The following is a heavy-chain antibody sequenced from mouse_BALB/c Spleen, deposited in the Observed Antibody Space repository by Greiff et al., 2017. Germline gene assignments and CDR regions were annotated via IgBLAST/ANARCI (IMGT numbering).Heavy chain of an antibody. CDR2: ISSGGGNT. J-gene: IGHJ3*01. D-gene: IGHD2-4*01. CDR3: ARLGGSTMITTDPFAY. Sequence: DVMLVESGGGLVKPGGSLKLSCAASGFTFSSYTMSWVRQTPEKRLEWVATISSGGGNTYYPDSVKGRFTISRDNAKNNLYLQMSSLRSEDTALYYCARLGGSTMITTDPFAYWGQGTLVTVSA. CDR1: GFTFSSYT. V-gene: IGHV5-9*03.